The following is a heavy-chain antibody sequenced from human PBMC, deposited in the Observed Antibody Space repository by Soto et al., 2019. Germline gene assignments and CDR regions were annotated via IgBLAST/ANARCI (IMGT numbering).Heavy chain of an antibody. V-gene: IGHV3-23*01. D-gene: IGHD3-3*01. Sequence: GGSLRLSCAASGFTFSSYAMSWVRQAPGKGLEWVSAISGSGGSTYYADSVKGRFTISRDNSKNTLYLQMNSLGAEDTAVYYCAKHKDDFGVGDYYYYYYMDVWGKGTTVTVSS. CDR1: GFTFSSYA. CDR3: AKHKDDFGVGDYYYYYYMDV. CDR2: ISGSGGST. J-gene: IGHJ6*03.